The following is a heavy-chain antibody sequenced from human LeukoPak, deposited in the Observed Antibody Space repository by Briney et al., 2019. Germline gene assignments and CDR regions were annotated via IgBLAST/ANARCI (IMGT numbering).Heavy chain of an antibody. CDR2: IYYSGTT. J-gene: IGHJ5*02. V-gene: IGHV4-59*08. Sequence: SETLSLTCTVSGASISNYYWNWIRQPPGKGLEWIGYIYYSGTTIHNPSLKSRVTISVDTAKDQFSLKLSSVTAADTAIYYCARQKGPANWFDPWGQGILVTVSS. CDR1: GASISNYY. CDR3: ARQKGPANWFDP.